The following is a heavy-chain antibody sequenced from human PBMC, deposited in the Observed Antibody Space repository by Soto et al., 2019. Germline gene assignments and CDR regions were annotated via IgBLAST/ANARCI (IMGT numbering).Heavy chain of an antibody. V-gene: IGHV3-11*01. CDR1: GFIFNDYY. D-gene: IGHD3-22*01. CDR2: ISSGASTI. Sequence: QEQLVESGGGLVKPGGSQRLSCAASGFIFNDYYMSWIRQAPGKGLEWVAYISSGASTISYADSVKGRFTIFRDNTKNLLYLQMNSLRAEDTAVYYCARDLKAVVNHIHYNHYGLDVWGQGTTVTVSS. J-gene: IGHJ6*02. CDR3: ARDLKAVVNHIHYNHYGLDV.